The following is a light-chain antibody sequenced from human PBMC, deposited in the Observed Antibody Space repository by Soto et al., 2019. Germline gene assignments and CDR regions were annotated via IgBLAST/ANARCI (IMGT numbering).Light chain of an antibody. V-gene: IGLV2-14*01. CDR3: SSYTSSSTLV. J-gene: IGLJ1*01. CDR2: DVS. Sequence: QSALTQPASVSGSPGQSITISCTGTSSDVGGYNYVSWYQQHPGKDPKLMIYDVSNRPSGVSNSFSGSKSGNTASLTFSGLRAEDEAVYSCSSYTSSSTLVFGTGTKVPVL. CDR1: SSDVGGYNY.